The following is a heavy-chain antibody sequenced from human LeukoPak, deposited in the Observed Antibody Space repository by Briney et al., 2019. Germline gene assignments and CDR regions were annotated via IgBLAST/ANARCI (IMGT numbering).Heavy chain of an antibody. V-gene: IGHV1-18*01. CDR1: GYTFTSYG. Sequence: ASVTVSCKASGYTFTSYGISWVRQAPGQGLEWMGWISAYNGNTNYAQKLQGRVTMTTDTSTSTAYMELRSLRSDDTAVYYCARDLPKTGYVGALDIWGQGTMVTVSS. J-gene: IGHJ3*02. D-gene: IGHD5-12*01. CDR3: ARDLPKTGYVGALDI. CDR2: ISAYNGNT.